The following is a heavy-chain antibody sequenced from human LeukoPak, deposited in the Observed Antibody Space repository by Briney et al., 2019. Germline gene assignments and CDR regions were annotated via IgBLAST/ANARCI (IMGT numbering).Heavy chain of an antibody. CDR2: IKQDGSEK. CDR3: ARDARSAAGTTPDYYYYMDA. CDR1: GFTFSSYW. D-gene: IGHD6-13*01. V-gene: IGHV3-7*01. Sequence: PGGSLRLSCAASGFTFSSYWMSWVRQAPGKGLEWVANIKQDGSEKYYVDSVKGRFTISRDNAKNSLYLQMNSLRAEDTAVYYCARDARSAAGTTPDYYYYMDAWGKGTTATVSS. J-gene: IGHJ6*03.